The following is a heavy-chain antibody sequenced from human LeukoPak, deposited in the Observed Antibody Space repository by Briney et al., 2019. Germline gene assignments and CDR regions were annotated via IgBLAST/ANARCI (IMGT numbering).Heavy chain of an antibody. V-gene: IGHV4-39*01. CDR1: GGSISSSSYY. J-gene: IGHJ6*03. D-gene: IGHD1-14*01. CDR2: IFYSGST. CDR3: ARPRRNYYYMDV. Sequence: SETLSLTCTVSGGSISSSSYYWGWIRQPPGKGLEWIGSIFYSGSTYYNPSLKSRVTISVDTSKNQFSLKLSPVTAADTAVYYCARPRRNYYYMDVWGKGTTVTVSS.